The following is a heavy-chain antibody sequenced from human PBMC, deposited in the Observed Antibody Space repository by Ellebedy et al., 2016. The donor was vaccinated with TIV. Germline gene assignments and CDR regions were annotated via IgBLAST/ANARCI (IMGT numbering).Heavy chain of an antibody. CDR3: AREVRWYGQLNTFYSAGMDV. V-gene: IGHV4-59*01. CDR2: IHSSGSA. CDR1: GASINTYY. D-gene: IGHD6-13*01. J-gene: IGHJ6*02. Sequence: SETLSLXXNVSGASINTYYWVWIRQTPGRGLEWIGFIHSSGSAIYSPSLKSRVILSLDTSKNQFSLRLSSVTAADTAIYYCAREVRWYGQLNTFYSAGMDVWGQGTTVIVSS.